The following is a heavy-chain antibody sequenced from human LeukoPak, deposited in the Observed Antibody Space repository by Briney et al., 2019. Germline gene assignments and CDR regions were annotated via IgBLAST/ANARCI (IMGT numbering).Heavy chain of an antibody. CDR1: GFTFSSYA. D-gene: IGHD2-2*01. J-gene: IGHJ4*02. Sequence: GGSLRLSCAASGFTFSSYAMSWVRQAPGKGLEWVSAISGSGGSTYYADSVKGRFTISRDDSKNTLYLQMNSLRAEDTAVYYCAKDPTIVVVPAATGYNYWGQGTLVTVSS. CDR2: ISGSGGST. V-gene: IGHV3-23*01. CDR3: AKDPTIVVVPAATGYNY.